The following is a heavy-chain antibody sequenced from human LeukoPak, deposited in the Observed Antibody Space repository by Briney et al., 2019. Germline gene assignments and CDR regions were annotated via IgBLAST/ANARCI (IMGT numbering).Heavy chain of an antibody. CDR1: GFTFSSYS. CDR2: ISSSSSYI. J-gene: IGHJ4*02. V-gene: IGHV3-21*01. D-gene: IGHD6-19*01. Sequence: GGSLRLSCAASGFTFSSYSMNWVRQAPGKGLEWVSSISSSSSYIYYADSVKGRFTISRDNAKNSLYLQMNSLRAEDTAVYYCARESGDSSGWYVFDYWGQGTLVTVSS. CDR3: ARESGDSSGWYVFDY.